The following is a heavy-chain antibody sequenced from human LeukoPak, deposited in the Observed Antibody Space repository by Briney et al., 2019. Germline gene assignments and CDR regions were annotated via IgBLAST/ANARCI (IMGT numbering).Heavy chain of an antibody. CDR2: IYHSGRT. D-gene: IGHD3-10*01. Sequence: SETMSLTCAVSVSGGSISSTNWWSWVRQPPGKGLEWIGEIYHSGRTTYNPSLKSRVTISIDKSKNQFSLKLSSVTAADTAMYYCAVGFGESWTFDYWGQGTLVTVSS. J-gene: IGHJ4*02. CDR1: VSGGSISSTNW. V-gene: IGHV4-4*02. CDR3: AVGFGESWTFDY.